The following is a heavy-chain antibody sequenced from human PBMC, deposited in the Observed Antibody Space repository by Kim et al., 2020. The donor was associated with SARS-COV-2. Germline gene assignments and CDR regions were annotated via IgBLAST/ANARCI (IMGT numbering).Heavy chain of an antibody. CDR3: VRTYYGFDY. V-gene: IGHV4-34*01. D-gene: IGHD3-22*01. CDR2: IHHSGNT. Sequence: SETLSLTCAVYDGSFSDYFWSWIRQPPGEGLEWIAEIHHSGNTNYNPSLKSRVTISVDTSKKQISLKVFSVTAADTAVYYCVRTYYGFDYWGQGTLVTVSS. J-gene: IGHJ4*02. CDR1: DGSFSDYF.